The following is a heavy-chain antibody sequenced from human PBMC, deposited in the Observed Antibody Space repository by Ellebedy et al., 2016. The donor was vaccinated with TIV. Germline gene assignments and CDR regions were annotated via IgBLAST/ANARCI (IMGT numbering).Heavy chain of an antibody. Sequence: GESLKISXAASGFTFSSYGMHWVRQAPGKGLEWVAVISDDGSNKYYADSVKGRFTISRDNFMNTLDLQMNSLRPEDTAVYYCARAPTVVIRGDDAFDIWGQGTMVIVSS. J-gene: IGHJ3*02. CDR1: GFTFSSYG. D-gene: IGHD4-23*01. CDR3: ARAPTVVIRGDDAFDI. V-gene: IGHV3-30*03. CDR2: ISDDGSNK.